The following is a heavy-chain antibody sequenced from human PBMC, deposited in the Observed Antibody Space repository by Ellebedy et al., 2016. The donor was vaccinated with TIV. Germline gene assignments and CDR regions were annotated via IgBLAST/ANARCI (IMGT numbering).Heavy chain of an antibody. CDR1: GGSISSGGYY. J-gene: IGHJ6*02. D-gene: IGHD3-10*01. V-gene: IGHV4-31*03. CDR2: IYYSGST. CDR3: ARAGGSGSYYKFDRYYYYYGMDV. Sequence: SETLSLTCTVSGGSISSGGYYWSWIRQHPGKGLEWIGYIYYSGSTYYNPSLKSRVTISVDTSKNQFSLKLSSVTAADTAVYYCARAGGSGSYYKFDRYYYYYGMDVWGQGTTVTVSS.